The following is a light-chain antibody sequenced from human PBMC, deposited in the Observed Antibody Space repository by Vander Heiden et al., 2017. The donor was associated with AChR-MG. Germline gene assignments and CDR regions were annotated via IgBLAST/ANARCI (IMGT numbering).Light chain of an antibody. Sequence: QPALTQPAPASGSPGQSIPSSLTGTSSDVGGYNFVSWYQQHPGKAPKLVIYDVNKRPSGVSNRFSGSKSGNTASLTISGLQAEDEAHYYCSSYSSSTTLYVFGTGTRVPGL. CDR3: SSYSSSTTLYV. J-gene: IGLJ1*01. V-gene: IGLV2-14*03. CDR2: DVN. CDR1: SSDVGGYNF.